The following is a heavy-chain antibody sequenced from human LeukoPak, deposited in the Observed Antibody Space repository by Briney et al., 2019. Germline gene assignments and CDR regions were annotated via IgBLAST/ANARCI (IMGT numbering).Heavy chain of an antibody. V-gene: IGHV1-2*02. J-gene: IGHJ4*02. CDR2: IYPNSGGT. CDR3: ARFNGSSNFDY. Sequence: ASVKVSCRASGYTFSGYFMHWVRQAPGQGLEWMGWIYPNSGGTKYAQKFQGRVTMTRDTSISTIYMELSSLRSDDTAVYYRARFNGSSNFDYWGQGTLVTVPS. CDR1: GYTFSGYF. D-gene: IGHD1-26*01.